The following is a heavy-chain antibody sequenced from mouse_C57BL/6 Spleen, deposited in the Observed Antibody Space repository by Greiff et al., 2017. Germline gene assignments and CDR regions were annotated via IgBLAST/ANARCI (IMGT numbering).Heavy chain of an antibody. J-gene: IGHJ2*01. CDR3: GREGKDYDKNYYVGY. V-gene: IGHV1-64*01. D-gene: IGHD2-4*01. CDR1: GYTFTSYW. CDR2: IHPNSGNT. Sequence: QVQLQQPGAELVKPGASVKLSCKASGYTFTSYWMHWVKQRPGQGLEWIGLIHPNSGNTIYNEKFKSKATLTVDKSSSTAYIQLSSLTSEVSAVYYCGREGKDYDKNYYVGYWGQGTTVTVAS.